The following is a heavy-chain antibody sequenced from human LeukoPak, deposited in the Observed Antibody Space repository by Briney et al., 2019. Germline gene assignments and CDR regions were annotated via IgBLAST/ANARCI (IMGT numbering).Heavy chain of an antibody. Sequence: SETLSLTCAVYGGSFSGYYWSWIRQPPGKGLEWIGEINHSGSTNYNPSLKSRVTISVDTSKNQFSLKLSSVTAADTAVYYCARVNYDFWNGYPRHAFDIWGQGTMVTVSS. CDR1: GGSFSGYY. V-gene: IGHV4-34*01. J-gene: IGHJ3*02. D-gene: IGHD3-3*01. CDR2: INHSGST. CDR3: ARVNYDFWNGYPRHAFDI.